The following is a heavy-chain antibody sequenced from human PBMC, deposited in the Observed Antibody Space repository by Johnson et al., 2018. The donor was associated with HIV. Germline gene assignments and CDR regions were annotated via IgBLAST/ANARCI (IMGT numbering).Heavy chain of an antibody. J-gene: IGHJ3*02. CDR2: IWYDGSNK. CDR1: GFTFSSYG. D-gene: IGHD3-3*01. V-gene: IGHV3-33*01. Sequence: QMLLVESGGGVVQPGRSLRLSCTASGFTFSSYGMHWVRQAPGKGLEWVAVIWYDGSNKYYGDSVKGRFTISRDNSKNTVYLQMNSLKAEDTAVYYCARERGMTSPFGVVIMDAFDIWGQGTMVTVSS. CDR3: ARERGMTSPFGVVIMDAFDI.